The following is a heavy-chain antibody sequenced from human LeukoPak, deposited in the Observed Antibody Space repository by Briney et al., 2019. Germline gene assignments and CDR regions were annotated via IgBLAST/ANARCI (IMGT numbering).Heavy chain of an antibody. Sequence: GGSLRLSCAASGFTFSDYAMHWVRQAPGKGLEWVALISYDGSNKYYADSVKGRFTISRDNFKNTLYLQINSVRAEDTAVYYCARATYYDYCSGYYGAFDYWGQGTLVTVSS. J-gene: IGHJ4*02. CDR1: GFTFSDYA. V-gene: IGHV3-30*04. CDR3: ARATYYDYCSGYYGAFDY. D-gene: IGHD3-3*01. CDR2: ISYDGSNK.